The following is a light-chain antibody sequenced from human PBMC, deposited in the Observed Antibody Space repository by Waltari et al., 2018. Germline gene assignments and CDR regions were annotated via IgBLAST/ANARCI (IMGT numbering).Light chain of an antibody. Sequence: SYELTDSISVSVALGQTAKIACGGDNIGSKCVHWYQQKPGQPPILVIYRDIRRPSGIPERFSGSNSGNTATLTISRAQVVDEADYFCQVWASGTYIFAGGTKLTVL. J-gene: IGLJ1*01. V-gene: IGLV3-9*01. CDR2: RDI. CDR3: QVWASGTYI. CDR1: NIGSKC.